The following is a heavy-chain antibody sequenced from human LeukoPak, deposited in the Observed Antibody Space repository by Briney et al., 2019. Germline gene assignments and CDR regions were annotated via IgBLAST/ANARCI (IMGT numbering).Heavy chain of an antibody. Sequence: GGSLRLSCAASGFTISSYSMNWVRQAPGKGLEWDSSISSSSSYIHYADSVKGRFTISRDNAKNSLYLQMNSLRAEDTAVYYCASTLCNDDNCYFDYYYYMDVWGKGTTVTISS. V-gene: IGHV3-21*01. J-gene: IGHJ6*03. CDR2: ISSSSSYI. CDR1: GFTISSYS. D-gene: IGHD2-15*01. CDR3: ASTLCNDDNCYFDYYYYMDV.